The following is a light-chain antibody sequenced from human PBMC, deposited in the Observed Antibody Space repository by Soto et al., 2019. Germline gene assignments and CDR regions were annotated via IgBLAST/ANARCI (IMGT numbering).Light chain of an antibody. J-gene: IGKJ1*01. CDR3: QQYHNSPLT. CDR1: QSVSSNY. V-gene: IGKV3-20*01. Sequence: EIELTQSPGTLSLSPGERATLSCRASQSVSSNYLAWYQQKPGQAPRVLIYGASSRTTGIPDRFSGSGSGTDFTLTISRLEPEDFAVYYCQQYHNSPLTFGQGTKVDIK. CDR2: GAS.